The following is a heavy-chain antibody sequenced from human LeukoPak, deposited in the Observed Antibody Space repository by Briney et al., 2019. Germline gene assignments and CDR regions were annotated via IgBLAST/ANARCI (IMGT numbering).Heavy chain of an antibody. V-gene: IGHV1-3*01. J-gene: IGHJ4*02. D-gene: IGHD5-24*01. CDR1: GYTFTSYD. CDR2: IIVGNGNT. Sequence: ASVKVSCKASGYTFTSYDMYWVRQAPGQRLEWMGWIIVGNGNTKYSQKFQGRVIITTDTSASTVYMELSSLTSGDTAVYYCARGRWSATTASYYLDFWGQGTLVTVSS. CDR3: ARGRWSATTASYYLDF.